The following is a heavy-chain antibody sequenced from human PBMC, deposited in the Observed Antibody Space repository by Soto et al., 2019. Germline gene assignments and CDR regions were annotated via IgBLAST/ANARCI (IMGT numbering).Heavy chain of an antibody. D-gene: IGHD5-18*01. CDR2: ISGSGGST. Sequence: EVQLLESGGGLVQPGGSLRLSCAACGCTFRSDAMSWVRQAPGKGLEWVSAISGSGGSTYYADSVKGRFTISRDNSKNTLYLQMNSLRAEDTAVYYCAKGGYSYGYADYWGQGTLVTDSS. CDR1: GCTFRSDA. J-gene: IGHJ4*02. CDR3: AKGGYSYGYADY. V-gene: IGHV3-23*01.